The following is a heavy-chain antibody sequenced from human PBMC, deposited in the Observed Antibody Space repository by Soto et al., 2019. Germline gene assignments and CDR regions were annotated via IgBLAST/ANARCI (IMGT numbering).Heavy chain of an antibody. CDR3: ARGWRFDP. J-gene: IGHJ5*02. CDR2: VNHSGTT. CDR1: GGSFSAYQ. Sequence: SETLSLTCAVSGGSFSAYQWSWVRQTPGQGLEWIGEVNHSGTTRYNPSLKSRVTMSADSSKKQFSLKLTPVTAADSAIYYCARGWRFDPWGQGTQVT. D-gene: IGHD3-3*01. V-gene: IGHV4-34*01.